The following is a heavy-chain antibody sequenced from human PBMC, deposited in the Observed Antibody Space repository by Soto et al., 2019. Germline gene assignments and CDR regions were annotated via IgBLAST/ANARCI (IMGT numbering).Heavy chain of an antibody. D-gene: IGHD4-17*01. V-gene: IGHV4-31*11. Sequence: SETLSLTCAVSGGSISSGGYYWSWIRQHPGKGLEWIGYIYYSGSTYYNPSLKSRVTISVDTSKNQFSLKLSSVTAADTAVYYCARVDSGDYGFDYWGQGTLDTVSS. CDR2: IYYSGST. CDR3: ARVDSGDYGFDY. J-gene: IGHJ4*02. CDR1: GGSISSGGYY.